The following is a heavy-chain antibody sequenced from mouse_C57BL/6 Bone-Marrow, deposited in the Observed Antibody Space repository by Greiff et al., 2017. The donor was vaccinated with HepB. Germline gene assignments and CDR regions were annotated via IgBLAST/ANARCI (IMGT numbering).Heavy chain of an antibody. Sequence: EVQGVESGGGLVQPGESLKLSCESNEYEFPSHDMSWVRKTPEKRLELVAAINSDGGSTYYPDTMERRFIISRDNTKKTLYLQMCSLRSEDTALYYCARHGDYDGVGAMDYWGQGTSVTVSS. D-gene: IGHD2-4*01. CDR2: INSDGGST. J-gene: IGHJ4*01. CDR1: EYEFPSHD. V-gene: IGHV5-2*01. CDR3: ARHGDYDGVGAMDY.